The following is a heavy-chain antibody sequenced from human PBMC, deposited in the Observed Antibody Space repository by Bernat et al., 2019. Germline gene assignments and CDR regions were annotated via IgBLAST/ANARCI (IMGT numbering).Heavy chain of an antibody. CDR2: IKRKSDGGTT. V-gene: IGHV3-15*01. Sequence: EVELVESGGGLVKPGGSLRLSCAASGFTFSNAWMTWVRQAPGKGLEWVGLIKRKSDGGTTDYAAPVKGRFTISRDDSKNTLYLQMNSLKSEDTGMYYCTTSLIFGVVNSWGQGTLVTVSS. CDR1: GFTFSNAW. J-gene: IGHJ5*02. CDR3: TTSLIFGVVNS. D-gene: IGHD3-3*01.